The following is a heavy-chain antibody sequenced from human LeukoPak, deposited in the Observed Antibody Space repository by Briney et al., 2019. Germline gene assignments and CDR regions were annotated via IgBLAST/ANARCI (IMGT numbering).Heavy chain of an antibody. CDR2: IKQDGSEK. J-gene: IGHJ4*02. V-gene: IGHV3-7*03. CDR1: GFTFSNYW. D-gene: IGHD3-10*01. CDR3: ARDKSAGADTGSSFYY. Sequence: PGGSLRLSCAASGFTFSNYWMTWVRQAPGKGLEWVATIKQDGSEKYYVDSVKGRFTFSRDNARNSEYLQMNSLRAEDTAVYYCARDKSAGADTGSSFYYWGQGALVTVSS.